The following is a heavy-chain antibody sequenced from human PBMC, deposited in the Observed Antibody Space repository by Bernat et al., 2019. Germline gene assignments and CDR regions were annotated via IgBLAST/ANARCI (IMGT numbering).Heavy chain of an antibody. CDR3: ARDATSSSWKNWFDP. Sequence: QVQLVESGGGVVQPGRSLRLSCAASGFTFSSYGMHWVRQAPGKGLEWVAVIWYDGSNKYYADSVKGRFTISRDNSKNTLYLQMNSLRAEDTAVYYCARDATSSSWKNWFDPWGQGTLVTVSS. D-gene: IGHD6-13*01. J-gene: IGHJ5*02. CDR1: GFTFSSYG. CDR2: IWYDGSNK. V-gene: IGHV3-33*01.